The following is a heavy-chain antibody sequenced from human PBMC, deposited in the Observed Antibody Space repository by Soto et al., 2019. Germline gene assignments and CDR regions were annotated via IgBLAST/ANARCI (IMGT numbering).Heavy chain of an antibody. CDR3: ARRMAAGGYYYYGMDV. Sequence: SVKVSCKASGGTLSSYAISWVRQAPGQGLEWMGGIIPIFGTANYAQKFQGRVTITADESTSTAYMELSSLRSEDTAVYYCARRMAAGGYYYYGMDVWGQGTTVTVSS. D-gene: IGHD6-13*01. CDR1: GGTLSSYA. CDR2: IIPIFGTA. J-gene: IGHJ6*02. V-gene: IGHV1-69*13.